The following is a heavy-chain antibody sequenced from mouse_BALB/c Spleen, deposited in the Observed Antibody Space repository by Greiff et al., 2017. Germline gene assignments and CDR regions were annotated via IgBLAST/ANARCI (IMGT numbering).Heavy chain of an antibody. V-gene: IGHV5-6-5*01. CDR3: ARGDYYGGSYWYFDV. J-gene: IGHJ1*01. CDR1: GFSFTSYA. CDR2: ISSGGST. Sequence: EVKVVESGGGLVKPGGSLKLSCAASGFSFTSYAMSWVRQTPGKRLEWVASISSGGSTYYPDSVKGRFTISRDNARNIRYLQMSSLRSEDTATYYCARGDYYGGSYWYFDVWGAGTTVTVSS. D-gene: IGHD1-2*01.